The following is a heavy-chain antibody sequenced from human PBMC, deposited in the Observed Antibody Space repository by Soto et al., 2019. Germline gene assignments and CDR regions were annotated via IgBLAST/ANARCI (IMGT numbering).Heavy chain of an antibody. Sequence: KVSCKASGGTFSSYAISWVRQAPGQGLEWMGGIIPIFGTANYAQKFQGRVTITADESTSTAYMELSSLRSEDTAVYYCARSPTRGYSGYDSLFDYWGQGTLVTVSS. CDR1: GGTFSSYA. D-gene: IGHD5-12*01. CDR2: IIPIFGTA. J-gene: IGHJ4*02. CDR3: ARSPTRGYSGYDSLFDY. V-gene: IGHV1-69*01.